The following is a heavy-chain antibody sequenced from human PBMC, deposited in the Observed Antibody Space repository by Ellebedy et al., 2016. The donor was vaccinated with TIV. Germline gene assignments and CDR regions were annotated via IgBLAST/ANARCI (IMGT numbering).Heavy chain of an antibody. J-gene: IGHJ4*02. Sequence: PGGSLRLSCAASGFTFSTYRMNWVRQAPGKGLEWVSYISSTSDTIYYSDSVRGRFTISRDNARNSLFLQMNSLRDEDTAVYYCVPVLRFWGQGTLVTVSS. V-gene: IGHV3-48*02. CDR2: ISSTSDTI. D-gene: IGHD3-3*01. CDR1: GFTFSTYR. CDR3: VPVLRF.